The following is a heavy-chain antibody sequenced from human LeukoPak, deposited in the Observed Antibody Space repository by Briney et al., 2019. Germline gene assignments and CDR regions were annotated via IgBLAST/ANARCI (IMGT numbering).Heavy chain of an antibody. Sequence: PGGSLRLSCAASGFTFDDYAMLWVRQAPGKGLEWVSGISWNSGSIGYADSVKGRFTISRDNAKNSLYLQMNSLRAEDTAVYYCARDFSFGGSYSSPEIDYWGQGTLVTVSS. D-gene: IGHD1-26*01. CDR3: ARDFSFGGSYSSPEIDY. CDR2: ISWNSGSI. J-gene: IGHJ4*02. CDR1: GFTFDDYA. V-gene: IGHV3-9*01.